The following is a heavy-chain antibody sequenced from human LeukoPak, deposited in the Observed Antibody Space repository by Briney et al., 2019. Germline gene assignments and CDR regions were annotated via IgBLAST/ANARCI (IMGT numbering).Heavy chain of an antibody. CDR3: AREKASGSYYFDY. Sequence: ASVKVSCKASGYTFTGYYMHWMRQAPGQGLEWTGWINPNSGGTNYAQKFQGRDTMTRDTSISTAYMELSRLRSDDTAVYYCAREKASGSYYFDYWGQGTLVTVSS. D-gene: IGHD1-26*01. CDR1: GYTFTGYY. V-gene: IGHV1-2*02. J-gene: IGHJ4*02. CDR2: INPNSGGT.